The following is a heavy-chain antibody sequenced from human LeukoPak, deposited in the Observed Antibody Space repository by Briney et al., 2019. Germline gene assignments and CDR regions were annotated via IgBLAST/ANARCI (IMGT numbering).Heavy chain of an antibody. Sequence: SETLSLTCTVSGYSISSGYYWGWIRQPPGKGLEWIGSIYHSGSTYYNPSLKSRVTISVDTSMNQFSLKLSSVTAADTAVYYCANKRSYLQGGYYYYYMDVWGKGTTVTVSS. CDR1: GYSISSGYY. J-gene: IGHJ6*03. D-gene: IGHD4-11*01. CDR2: IYHSGST. V-gene: IGHV4-38-2*02. CDR3: ANKRSYLQGGYYYYYMDV.